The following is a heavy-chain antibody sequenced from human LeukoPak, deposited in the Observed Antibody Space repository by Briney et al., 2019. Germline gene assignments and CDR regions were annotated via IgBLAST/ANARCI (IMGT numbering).Heavy chain of an antibody. CDR3: AKEVSLDY. CDR2: ISYDGSNK. Sequence: GXEWVAVISYDGSNKYYADSVKGRFTISRDNSKNTLYLQMNSLRAEDTAVYYCAKEVSLDYWGQGTLVTVSS. J-gene: IGHJ4*02. D-gene: IGHD2-8*01. V-gene: IGHV3-30*18.